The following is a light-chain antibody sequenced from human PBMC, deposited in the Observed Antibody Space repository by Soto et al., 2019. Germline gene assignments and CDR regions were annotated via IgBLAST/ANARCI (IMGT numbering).Light chain of an antibody. CDR3: QQYGSSGT. CDR1: QSVSSK. J-gene: IGKJ1*01. V-gene: IGKV3-15*01. Sequence: EIVITQSPATLSVSPGAGATLSCRASQSVSSKLAWYQQKPGQAPSLLIYGASTRATGIPARFSGSGSGTVFTLTISRLEPEDFAVDDCQQYGSSGTFGQGTKVDIK. CDR2: GAS.